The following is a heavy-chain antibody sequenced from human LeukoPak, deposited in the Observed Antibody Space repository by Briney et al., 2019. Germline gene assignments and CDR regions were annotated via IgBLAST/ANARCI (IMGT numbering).Heavy chain of an antibody. CDR2: ISYDGSNK. Sequence: QPGGSLRLSCAASGFTLSSYGMHWVRQAPGKGLEWVAVISYDGSNKYYADSVKGRFTISRDNSKNTLYLQMNSLRAEDTAVYYCAKAADSTDYYDSSGYPGYWGQGTLVTVSS. CDR1: GFTLSSYG. CDR3: AKAADSTDYYDSSGYPGY. D-gene: IGHD3-22*01. J-gene: IGHJ4*02. V-gene: IGHV3-30*18.